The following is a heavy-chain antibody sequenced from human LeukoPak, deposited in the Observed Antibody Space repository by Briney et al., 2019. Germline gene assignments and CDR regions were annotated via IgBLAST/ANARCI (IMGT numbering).Heavy chain of an antibody. J-gene: IGHJ4*02. D-gene: IGHD3-10*01. Sequence: ASVKVSCKASGYTFTGYYMHWVRQAPGQGLEWMGWISAYNGNTNYAQKLQGRVTMTTDTSTSTAYMELRSLRSDDTAVYYCARDHITMVRGVNFLDYWGQGTLVTVSS. CDR2: ISAYNGNT. V-gene: IGHV1-18*04. CDR1: GYTFTGYY. CDR3: ARDHITMVRGVNFLDY.